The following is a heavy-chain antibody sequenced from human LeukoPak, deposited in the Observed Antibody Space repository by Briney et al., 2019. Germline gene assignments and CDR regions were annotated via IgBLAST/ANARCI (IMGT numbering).Heavy chain of an antibody. CDR2: IGTAGDT. V-gene: IGHV3-13*01. J-gene: IGHJ4*02. D-gene: IGHD1-1*01. CDR1: GFTFSDYD. Sequence: GGSLRLSCAASGFTFSDYDMHWVRQATGKGLEWVSAIGTAGDTYYTGSVKGRFTISRENAKNSLYLQMNSLRAEDTAVYYCARDPRGYNWNDVGYFDYWGQGTLVTVSS. CDR3: ARDPRGYNWNDVGYFDY.